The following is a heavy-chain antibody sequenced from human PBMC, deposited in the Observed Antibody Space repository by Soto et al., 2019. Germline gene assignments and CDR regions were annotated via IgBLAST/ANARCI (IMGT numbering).Heavy chain of an antibody. D-gene: IGHD5-12*01. J-gene: IGHJ6*03. V-gene: IGHV1-2*04. CDR3: ARESGEATTTFDYYYLSMDV. CDR2: INPNGGVT. CDR1: GDSFNDYY. Sequence: VQLVQSGAEVRKPGASVKVSCKSSGDSFNDYYIHWVRQAPGQGLEWMGWINPNGGVTKYAKMFQVWITMTGDTAIRTVNVELSRLRPDDTAVYYCARESGEATTTFDYYYLSMDVWGKGTTVTVSS.